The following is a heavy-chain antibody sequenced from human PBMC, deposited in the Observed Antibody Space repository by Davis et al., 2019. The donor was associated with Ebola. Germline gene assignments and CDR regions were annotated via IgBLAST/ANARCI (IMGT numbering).Heavy chain of an antibody. D-gene: IGHD6-19*01. CDR2: IWYDGSNK. CDR1: GFTFSSYG. CDR3: ARDRGIAVAGWGDGMDV. J-gene: IGHJ6*02. Sequence: GESLKISCAASGFTFSSYGMHWVRQAPGKGLEWVAVIWYDGSNKYYADSVKGRFTISRDNSKNTLYLQMNSLRAEDTAVYYCARDRGIAVAGWGDGMDVWGQGTTVTVSS. V-gene: IGHV3-33*08.